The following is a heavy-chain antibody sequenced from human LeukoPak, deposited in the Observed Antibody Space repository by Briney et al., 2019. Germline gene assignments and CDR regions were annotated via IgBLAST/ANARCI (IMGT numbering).Heavy chain of an antibody. CDR2: LYHSGSR. CDR1: GYSISSGYY. D-gene: IGHD6-19*01. Sequence: SETLSLTCAVSGYSISSGYYWGWIRQPPGKGLEWIGSLYHSGSRYYNPSLKSRITISVDTSKNQFSLRLSSVDAADTAVYYCARHISSSGWSDYWGQGILVTVSS. CDR3: ARHISSSGWSDY. V-gene: IGHV4-38-2*01. J-gene: IGHJ4*02.